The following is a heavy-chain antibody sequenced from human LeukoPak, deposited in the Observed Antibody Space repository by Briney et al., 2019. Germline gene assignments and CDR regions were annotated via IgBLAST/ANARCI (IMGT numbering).Heavy chain of an antibody. CDR2: ISTSGGTI. CDR3: ARDSYYGGTQDY. V-gene: IGHV3-48*03. J-gene: IGHJ4*02. CDR1: GFTFSSYA. D-gene: IGHD4-23*01. Sequence: PGGSLRLSCAASGFTFSSYAMSWVRQAPGKGLERVSYISTSGGTIYYADSVKGRFTISRDNAKNSLYLQMNSLRAEDTAVYYCARDSYYGGTQDYWGQGTLVTVSS.